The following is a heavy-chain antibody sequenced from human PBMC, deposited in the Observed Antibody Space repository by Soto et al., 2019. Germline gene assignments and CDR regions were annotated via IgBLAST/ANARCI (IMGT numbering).Heavy chain of an antibody. Sequence: PSETLSLTCSVSGGSISSGYYYWSWIRQPPWKGLEWIGNIYYSGNTYYNPSLKSRLIISIHTSKKQFSLKVGSVTAAVTAVYYCGSSSLYGMEVWGQGTTVTVSS. CDR3: GSSSLYGMEV. CDR1: GGSISSGYYY. CDR2: IYYSGNT. J-gene: IGHJ6*01. V-gene: IGHV4-30-4*01.